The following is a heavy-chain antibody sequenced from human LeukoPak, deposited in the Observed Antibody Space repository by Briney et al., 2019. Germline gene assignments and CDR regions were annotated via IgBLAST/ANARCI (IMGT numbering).Heavy chain of an antibody. CDR2: IYYSGST. J-gene: IGHJ4*02. CDR1: GGSISSYY. Sequence: SETLSLTCTVSGGSISSYYWSWIRQPPGKGLEWIGYIYYSGSTNYNPSLKSRVTISVDKSKNQFSLKLSSVTAADTAVYYCASNGWYAVDYWGQGTLVTVSS. CDR3: ASNGWYAVDY. V-gene: IGHV4-59*12. D-gene: IGHD6-19*01.